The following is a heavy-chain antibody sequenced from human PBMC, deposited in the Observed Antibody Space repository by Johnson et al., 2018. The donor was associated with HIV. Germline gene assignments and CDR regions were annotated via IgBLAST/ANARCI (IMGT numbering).Heavy chain of an antibody. CDR1: GFTFSGSA. V-gene: IGHV3-73*01. J-gene: IGHJ3*02. CDR2: IRSKANSYVT. Sequence: VQLVESGGGLVQPGGSLRLSCAASGFTFSGSAMHWVRQASGKGLEWVGRIRSKANSYVTAYAASVKGRFTISRDDSKNTAYLQMNSLRAEDTAVYYCASCESDSSGRGAFDIWGLGTKVTVSS. CDR3: ASCESDSSGRGAFDI. D-gene: IGHD3-22*01.